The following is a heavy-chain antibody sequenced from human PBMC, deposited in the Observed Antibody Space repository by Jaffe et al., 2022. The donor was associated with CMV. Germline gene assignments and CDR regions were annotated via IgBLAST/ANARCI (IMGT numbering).Heavy chain of an antibody. CDR1: GFTFGDYA. V-gene: IGHV3-9*01. Sequence: EVQLLESGGGLVQPGRSLRLSCAASGFTFGDYAMHWVRQAPGKGLEWVSGITWNSDSIGYADSVKGRFTISRDNAKNSLNLQMNSLRAEDTALYYCAKSARVCYRCMDVWGQGTTVTVSS. CDR3: AKSARVCYRCMDV. CDR2: ITWNSDSI. J-gene: IGHJ6*02. D-gene: IGHD3-16*02.